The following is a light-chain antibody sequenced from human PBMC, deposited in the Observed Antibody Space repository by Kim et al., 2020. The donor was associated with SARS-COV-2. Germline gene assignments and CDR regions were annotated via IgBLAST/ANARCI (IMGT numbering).Light chain of an antibody. CDR1: QSVRVNY. CDR3: HQYGSSPYT. Sequence: EIVLTQSPGTLSLSPGERATLSCRASQSVRVNYLAWYQQKPGQAPRLLIYGASSRATGIPDRFSGSGSGTDFTLTISRLVPEDFAVYYCHQYGSSPYTFGQGTKLEI. J-gene: IGKJ2*01. CDR2: GAS. V-gene: IGKV3-20*01.